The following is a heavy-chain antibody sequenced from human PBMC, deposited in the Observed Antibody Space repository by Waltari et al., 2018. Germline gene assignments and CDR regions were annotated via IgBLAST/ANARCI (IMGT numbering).Heavy chain of an antibody. Sequence: EVQLVESGGALVQPGGSMSLSWAASGFPSTNYGMSWVRQAPGKGLERVANMNENGSEKYYVDSVKGRFTISRDNAKNSLDLQMNSLRAEDTAVYYCVRDDSSGHYYFDYWGQGTLVTVSS. D-gene: IGHD3-22*01. CDR3: VRDDSSGHYYFDY. CDR2: MNENGSEK. J-gene: IGHJ4*02. V-gene: IGHV3-7*03. CDR1: GFPSTNYG.